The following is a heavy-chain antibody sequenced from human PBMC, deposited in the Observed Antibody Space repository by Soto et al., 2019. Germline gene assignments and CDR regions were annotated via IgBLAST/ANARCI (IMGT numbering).Heavy chain of an antibody. CDR3: ARHDGSRSTDY. V-gene: IGHV4-59*08. D-gene: IGHD3-10*01. J-gene: IGHJ4*02. Sequence: QVQLQESGPGLVKPSETLSLTCTVSGGSISSDYWNWIRQPPGKGLEWIGYIHSGSTNYNASLRSRVTISVDTSKNKFSLKLSSVTAADTAVYFCARHDGSRSTDYWGQGTLVTVSS. CDR2: IHSGST. CDR1: GGSISSDY.